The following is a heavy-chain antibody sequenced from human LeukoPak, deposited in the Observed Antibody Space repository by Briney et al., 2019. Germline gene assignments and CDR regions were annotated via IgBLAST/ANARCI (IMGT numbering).Heavy chain of an antibody. CDR3: ARGRQNYGDYPY. J-gene: IGHJ4*02. Sequence: PGGSLRLSCAASGFTFSNYAMSWVRQAPGKGLEWVSVLYYGVSTFYKDSVKGRFTTSGDNFKNTVYLQMNSLRAEDTAVYYCARGRQNYGDYPYWGQGTLVTVSS. V-gene: IGHV3-53*01. CDR2: LYYGVST. CDR1: GFTFSNYA. D-gene: IGHD4-17*01.